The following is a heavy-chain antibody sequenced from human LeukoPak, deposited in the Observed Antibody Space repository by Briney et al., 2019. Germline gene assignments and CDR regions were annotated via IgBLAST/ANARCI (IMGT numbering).Heavy chain of an antibody. J-gene: IGHJ4*02. CDR2: ISSSSSYI. D-gene: IGHD3-3*01. CDR1: GFTFSSYS. V-gene: IGHV3-21*01. CDR3: ASGSGLRFLEYFDY. Sequence: GGSLRLSCAASGFTFSSYSMNWVRQAPGKGLEWVSSISSSSSYIYYADSAKGRFTISRDNAKNSLYLQMNSLRAEDTAVYYCASGSGLRFLEYFDYWGQGTLVTVSS.